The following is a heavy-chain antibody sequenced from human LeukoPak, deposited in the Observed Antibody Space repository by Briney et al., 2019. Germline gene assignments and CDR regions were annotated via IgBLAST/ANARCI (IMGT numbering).Heavy chain of an antibody. J-gene: IGHJ4*02. V-gene: IGHV1-69*05. Sequence: GASVKVSCKASGGTFSSYAISWVRQAPGQGPEWMGGIIPIFGTANYAQKFQGRVTITTDESTSTAYMELSSLRSEDTAVYYCLCFGLGAHGAGTYWGQGTLVTVSS. CDR2: IIPIFGTA. CDR1: GGTFSSYA. CDR3: LCFGLGAHGAGTY. D-gene: IGHD6-13*01.